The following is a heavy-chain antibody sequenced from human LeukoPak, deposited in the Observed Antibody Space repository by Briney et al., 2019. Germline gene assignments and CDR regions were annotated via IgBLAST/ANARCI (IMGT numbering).Heavy chain of an antibody. CDR1: GGSMSSTTDY. CDR3: ARLISGTMLDY. D-gene: IGHD3-10*02. CDR2: VYYRGST. V-gene: IGHV4-39*01. J-gene: IGHJ4*02. Sequence: SETLSLTCSVSGGSMSSTTDYWGWIRQPPGKGLEWIGSVYYRGSTYYNPSPTSRVTISVDTSKNQFSLQLTSVTAADTAVYCCARLISGTMLDYWGQGTLVTVSS.